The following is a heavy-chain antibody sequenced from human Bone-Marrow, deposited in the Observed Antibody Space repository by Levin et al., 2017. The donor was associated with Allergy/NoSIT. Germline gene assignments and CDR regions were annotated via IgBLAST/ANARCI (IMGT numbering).Heavy chain of an antibody. Sequence: ASVKVSCKASGGTFSMYSISWVRQVPGQGLEWMGRIIPIQDYTKYAQKFQGRVTITADNSARTVYMEVSGLRSEDTALYYCVKGKGLTAGFGGWGSNFDCWGQGTQVTVSS. J-gene: IGHJ4*01. CDR3: VKGKGLTAGFGGWGSNFDC. V-gene: IGHV1-69*02. CDR1: GGTFSMYS. CDR2: IIPIQDYT. D-gene: IGHD2-21*02.